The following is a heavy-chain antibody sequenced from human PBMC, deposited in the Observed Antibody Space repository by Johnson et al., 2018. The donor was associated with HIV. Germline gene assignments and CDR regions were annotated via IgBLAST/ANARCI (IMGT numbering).Heavy chain of an antibody. CDR1: GFTFRSYW. J-gene: IGHJ3*02. Sequence: VQLVESGGGLVQPGGSLRLSCAVSGFTFRSYWMTWVRQAPGKGLEWVTNIKQDGSEKYYVDSVKGRFTISGDNAKNSLYLQMNSLRAEDTAVYYCAREIIFRVAFDIWGQGTVFTVSS. V-gene: IGHV3-7*01. CDR2: IKQDGSEK. D-gene: IGHD3-3*01. CDR3: AREIIFRVAFDI.